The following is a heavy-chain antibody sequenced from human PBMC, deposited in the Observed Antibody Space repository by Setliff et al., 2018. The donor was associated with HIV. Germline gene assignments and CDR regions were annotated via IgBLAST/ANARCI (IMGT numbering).Heavy chain of an antibody. V-gene: IGHV3-48*04. Sequence: GGSLRLSCAASGFSFSSYGMNWVRQAPGKGLEWVSYISSTSSNIYYVDSVKGRFTISRDNAKNSLYLQMNSLRAEDTAVYYCARAKTSGTYYGWSYWGQGTMVTVSS. CDR2: ISSTSSNI. CDR3: ARAKTSGTYYGWSY. D-gene: IGHD1-26*01. J-gene: IGHJ4*03. CDR1: GFSFSSYG.